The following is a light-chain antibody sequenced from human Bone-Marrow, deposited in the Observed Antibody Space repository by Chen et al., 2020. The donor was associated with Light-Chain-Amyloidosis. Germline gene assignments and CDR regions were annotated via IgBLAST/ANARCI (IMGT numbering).Light chain of an antibody. Sequence: SALTQPRSVSGSPGQSITISCTGTTTDVGLHNYVSWYQQFPGKVPKLIIYDVLKRPPGVPDRFSCSKSGNTASLTISGLQAEDEADYYCSSYTMSSPWVFGGGTKVTVL. CDR2: DVL. V-gene: IGLV2-11*01. CDR1: TTDVGLHNY. CDR3: SSYTMSSPWV. J-gene: IGLJ3*02.